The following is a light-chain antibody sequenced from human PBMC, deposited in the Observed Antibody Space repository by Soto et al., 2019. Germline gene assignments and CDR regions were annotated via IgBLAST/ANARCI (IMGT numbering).Light chain of an antibody. Sequence: SYVLTQPPSVSVAPGQTARITCGGNNIGSKSVHWYQQKPGQAPVLVVYEDSDRPSGIPERFSGSNSGNTATLIITRVAAGDEADYYCQVWDRSSDQVVFGGGTKLTVL. CDR2: EDS. CDR3: QVWDRSSDQVV. CDR1: NIGSKS. J-gene: IGLJ2*01. V-gene: IGLV3-21*02.